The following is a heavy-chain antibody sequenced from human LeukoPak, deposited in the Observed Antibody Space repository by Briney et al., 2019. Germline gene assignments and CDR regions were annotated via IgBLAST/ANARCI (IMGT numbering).Heavy chain of an antibody. J-gene: IGHJ4*02. CDR3: AKDIVLMVYGGIDY. V-gene: IGHV3-23*01. CDR1: GFTFSSYA. Sequence: GGSLRLSCAASGFTFSSYAMSWVRQAPGKGLEWVSAISGSGGSTYYADSVKGRFTISRDNPKNTLYLQMNSLRAADTAVYYCAKDIVLMVYGGIDYWGQGTLVTVSS. CDR2: ISGSGGST. D-gene: IGHD2-8*01.